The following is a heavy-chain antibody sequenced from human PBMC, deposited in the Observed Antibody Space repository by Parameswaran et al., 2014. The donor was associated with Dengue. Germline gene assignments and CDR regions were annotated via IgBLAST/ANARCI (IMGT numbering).Heavy chain of an antibody. CDR3: ARRYLGYWYFDL. CDR2: INHSGST. V-gene: IGHV4-34*01. Sequence: RWIRQPPGKGLEWIGEINHSGSTNYNPSLKSRVTISVDTSKNQFSLKLSSVTAADTAVYYCARRYLGYWYFDLWAVAPGHRLL. J-gene: IGHJ2*01. D-gene: IGHD1-14*01.